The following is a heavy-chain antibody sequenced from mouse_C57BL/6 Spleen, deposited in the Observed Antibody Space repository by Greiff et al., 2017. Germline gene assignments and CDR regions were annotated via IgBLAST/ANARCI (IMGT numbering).Heavy chain of an antibody. CDR2: IYPRSGNT. CDR3: ARYPRREYAMDY. J-gene: IGHJ4*01. V-gene: IGHV1-81*01. Sequence: VQLQESGAELARPGASVKLSCKASGYTFTSYGISWVKQRTGQGLEWIGEIYPRSGNTYYNEKFKGKATLTADKSSSTADMELRSLTAEDSAVYFCARYPRREYAMDYWGQGASVTVSS. CDR1: GYTFTSYG.